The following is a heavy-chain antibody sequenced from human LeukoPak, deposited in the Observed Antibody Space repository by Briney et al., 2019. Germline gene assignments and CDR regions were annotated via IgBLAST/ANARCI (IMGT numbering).Heavy chain of an antibody. Sequence: SQTLSLTCTVSGGSISSGGCYWSWIRQPPGKGLEWIGYIYHSGSTYYNPSLQSRVTISVDRSKNQFSLKLSSVTAADTAVYYCASGCTNGVCWGIDYWGQGTLVTVSS. CDR3: ASGCTNGVCWGIDY. CDR1: GGSISSGGCY. CDR2: IYHSGST. D-gene: IGHD2-8*01. J-gene: IGHJ4*02. V-gene: IGHV4-30-2*01.